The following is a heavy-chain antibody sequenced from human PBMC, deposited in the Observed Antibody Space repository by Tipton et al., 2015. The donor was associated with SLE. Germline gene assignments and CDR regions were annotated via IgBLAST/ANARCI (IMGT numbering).Heavy chain of an antibody. CDR2: ISAYNGDT. Sequence: QLVQSGAEVKKPGASVKVSCKASGYTFTSDGISWVRQAPGQGLEWMGWISAYNGDTNYARKLQGRVTMTTDTSTNTAYMELRSLRSDDTGVYYCARGDLVPTLFDYWGQGALVTVSS. CDR3: ARGDLVPTLFDY. D-gene: IGHD5-12*01. V-gene: IGHV1-18*01. CDR1: GYTFTSDG. J-gene: IGHJ4*02.